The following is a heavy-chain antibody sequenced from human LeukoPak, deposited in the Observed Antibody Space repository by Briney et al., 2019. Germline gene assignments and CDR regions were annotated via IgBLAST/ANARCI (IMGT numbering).Heavy chain of an antibody. Sequence: GRSLRLSCAASGFTFADYAMHWVRQAPGKGLEWVSGISWNSDSIGYADSVKGRYTISRDNAKNSLYLQMNSLRAEDTAVYYCAKARYYDSSGFIDAFDIRAKGQWSPSLQ. V-gene: IGHV3-9*01. J-gene: IGHJ3*02. D-gene: IGHD3-22*01. CDR1: GFTFADYA. CDR3: AKARYYDSSGFIDAFDI. CDR2: ISWNSDSI.